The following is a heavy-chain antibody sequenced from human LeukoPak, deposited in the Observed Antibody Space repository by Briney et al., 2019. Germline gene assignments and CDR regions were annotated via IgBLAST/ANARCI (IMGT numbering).Heavy chain of an antibody. CDR2: IYYSGST. Sequence: SETLSLTCTVSGGSISSSSYYWGWIRQPPGKGLEWIGSIYYSGSTYYNPSLKSRVTISVDTSKNQFSLKLSSVTAADTAVYYCARDHYDSSGYPLGYYYYYMDVWGKGTTVTVSS. J-gene: IGHJ6*03. CDR3: ARDHYDSSGYPLGYYYYYMDV. CDR1: GGSISSSSYY. V-gene: IGHV4-39*07. D-gene: IGHD3-22*01.